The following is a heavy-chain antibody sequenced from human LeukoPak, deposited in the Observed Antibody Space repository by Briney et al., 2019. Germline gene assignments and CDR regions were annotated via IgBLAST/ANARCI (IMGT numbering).Heavy chain of an antibody. J-gene: IGHJ4*02. CDR3: AAKGNGYSGSYVFAQ. V-gene: IGHV3-66*01. Sequence: GGSLRLSCAVSGFTVSSNYMSWVRQAPGKGLEWVSVIYSDGNTYYADSVKGTFTISRDNSKNTLDLQMNSVRAEDTAVYYCAAKGNGYSGSYVFAQWGQGTLVTVSS. CDR1: GFTVSSNY. CDR2: IYSDGNT. D-gene: IGHD1-26*01.